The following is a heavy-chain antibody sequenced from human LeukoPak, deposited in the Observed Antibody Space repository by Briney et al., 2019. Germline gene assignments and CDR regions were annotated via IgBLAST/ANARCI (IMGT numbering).Heavy chain of an antibody. CDR3: ARDGPWRTTAFDI. CDR1: GYTFTGYY. V-gene: IGHV1-2*02. J-gene: IGHJ3*02. D-gene: IGHD4-11*01. CDR2: INPNSGGT. Sequence: GASVKVSCKASGYTFTGYYMHWVRQAPGQGLEWMGWINPNSGGTYYAQKFQGRVTISVDTSKNQFSLKLSSVTAADTAVYYCARDGPWRTTAFDIWGQGTMVTVSS.